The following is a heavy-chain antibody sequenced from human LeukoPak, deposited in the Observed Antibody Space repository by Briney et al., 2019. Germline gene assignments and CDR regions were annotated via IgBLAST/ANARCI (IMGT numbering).Heavy chain of an antibody. J-gene: IGHJ4*02. CDR3: VRADGRDGYRGLVDY. V-gene: IGHV4-34*01. CDR1: GGSFSAYH. Sequence: SETLSLTCAVYGGSFSAYHWTWVRQPPGKGLEWIGEINHSGGTNYNPSLKSRVTMPVDTSRNQFSLKLNSVTAADAAMYYCVRADGRDGYRGLVDYWGQGTLVTVSS. D-gene: IGHD5-24*01. CDR2: INHSGGT.